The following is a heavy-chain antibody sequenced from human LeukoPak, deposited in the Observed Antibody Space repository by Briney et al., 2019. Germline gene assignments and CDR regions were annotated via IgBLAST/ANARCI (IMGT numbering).Heavy chain of an antibody. Sequence: ASVKVSCKVSGYTLTELSMHWVRQAPGKGLEWMGGFDPEDGETIYAQKFQGRVTMTEDTSTDTAYMELSSLRSEDTAVYYCATDTYRSPGDAFDIWGQGTMVTVSS. D-gene: IGHD6-13*01. J-gene: IGHJ3*02. V-gene: IGHV1-24*01. CDR3: ATDTYRSPGDAFDI. CDR2: FDPEDGET. CDR1: GYTLTELS.